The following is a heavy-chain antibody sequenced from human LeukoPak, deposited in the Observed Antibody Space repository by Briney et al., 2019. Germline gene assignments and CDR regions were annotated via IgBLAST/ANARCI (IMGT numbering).Heavy chain of an antibody. D-gene: IGHD6-19*01. CDR2: INSDWSST. CDR1: GFTFSSYW. J-gene: IGHJ6*02. V-gene: IGHV3-74*01. CDR3: ARDLAIAVAGKPTRTNYYYYGMDV. Sequence: VGSLTLSCTASGFTFSSYWIHWVRQAPGKGLVLVSRINSDWSSTSYADYVKGRFTISRDNAKNTLYLQMNSLRAEDTAVYYCARDLAIAVAGKPTRTNYYYYGMDVWGQGTTVTVSS.